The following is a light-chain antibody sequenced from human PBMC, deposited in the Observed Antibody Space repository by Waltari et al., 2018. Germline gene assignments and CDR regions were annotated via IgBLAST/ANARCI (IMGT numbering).Light chain of an antibody. CDR1: SSTIGSNY. Sequence: QSVLTQPPSASGTPGQRVTISCSGSSSTIGSNYVSWYQHLPGTAPKVLIYRNNQRPSGVPDRFSGSKSGTSSSLAISGLRSEDEADYYCAAWDDSLSGPVFGGGTKVTAL. CDR3: AAWDDSLSGPV. CDR2: RNN. J-gene: IGLJ2*01. V-gene: IGLV1-47*01.